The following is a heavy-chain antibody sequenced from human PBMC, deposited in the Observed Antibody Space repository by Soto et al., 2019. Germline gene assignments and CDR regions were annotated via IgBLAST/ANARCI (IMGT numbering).Heavy chain of an antibody. CDR3: SRTGYSSSWDDAFDI. CDR2: ISGSTTYM. V-gene: IGHV3-21*01. Sequence: EVQLVEYGGGLVRPGGSLRLSCAASGFSFSSFNMNWVRQAPGKGLGWVSSISGSTTYMFYADSVRGRFTISRDNAEDSLYLQMNSLTAEDTAVYYCSRTGYSSSWDDAFDIWGQGTMVTVSS. D-gene: IGHD6-13*01. J-gene: IGHJ3*02. CDR1: GFSFSSFN.